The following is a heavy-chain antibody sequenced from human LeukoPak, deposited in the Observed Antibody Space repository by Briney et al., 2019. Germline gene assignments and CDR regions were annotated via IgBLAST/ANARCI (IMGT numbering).Heavy chain of an antibody. V-gene: IGHV3-30*04. CDR3: ARARRVGVAAAAIDY. Sequence: GGSLRLSCAASGFTFSSYAMHWVRQAPGKGLGWVAVISYDGSNKYYADSVKGRFTISRDNSKNTLYLQMNSLRAEDTAVYYCARARRVGVAAAAIDYWGQGTLVTVSS. CDR2: ISYDGSNK. J-gene: IGHJ4*02. CDR1: GFTFSSYA. D-gene: IGHD6-13*01.